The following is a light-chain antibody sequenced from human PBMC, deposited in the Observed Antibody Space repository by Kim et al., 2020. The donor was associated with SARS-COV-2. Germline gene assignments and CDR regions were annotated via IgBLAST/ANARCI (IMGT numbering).Light chain of an antibody. Sequence: DIHLTQSPSTLSASVGDRVTITCRASQSLGNWLAWYQQKPGKTPNLLIYDASSLESGVPSRFSGSGSATEFTLTISSLQPDDFATYYCQQYNDYPLTFGGGTKVDIK. CDR3: QQYNDYPLT. CDR1: QSLGNW. V-gene: IGKV1-5*01. J-gene: IGKJ4*01. CDR2: DAS.